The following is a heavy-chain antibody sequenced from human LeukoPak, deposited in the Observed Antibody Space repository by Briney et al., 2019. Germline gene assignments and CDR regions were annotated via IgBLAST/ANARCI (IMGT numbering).Heavy chain of an antibody. CDR3: ATSITTVDY. CDR2: IYYSGST. J-gene: IGHJ4*02. Sequence: SETLSLTCAVYGGSFSGYYWSWIRQPPGKGLEWIGYIYYSGSTYYNPSLKSRVTISVDTSKNQFSLKLSSVTAADTAVYYCATSITTVDYWGQGTLVTVSS. D-gene: IGHD3-22*01. V-gene: IGHV4-30-4*08. CDR1: GGSFSGYY.